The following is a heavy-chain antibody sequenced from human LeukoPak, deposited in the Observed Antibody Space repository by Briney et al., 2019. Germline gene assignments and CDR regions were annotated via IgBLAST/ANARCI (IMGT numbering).Heavy chain of an antibody. V-gene: IGHV3-30-3*01. CDR2: ISYDGSNK. Sequence: GGSLRLSCAASGFTFSSYAMHWVRQAPGKGLEWVAVISYDGSNKYYADSVKGRFTISRDNSKNTLYLQMNSLRAEDTAVYYCAKDLGGSYLYFDYWGQGTLVTVSS. D-gene: IGHD1-26*01. CDR3: AKDLGGSYLYFDY. CDR1: GFTFSSYA. J-gene: IGHJ4*02.